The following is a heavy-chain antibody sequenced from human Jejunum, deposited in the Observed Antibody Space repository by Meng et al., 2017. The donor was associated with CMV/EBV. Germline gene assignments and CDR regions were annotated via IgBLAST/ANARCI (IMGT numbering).Heavy chain of an antibody. Sequence: VPLAESGGGGVQPAGSLRLSCAASGFIFTTSRIHWVRQAPGNGMQWVAFIDSDGNKDYYTYSVKGRFTISRDNSKNTVFLQMDSLRPADSAIYYCAKDIDYWGRGTLVTVSS. CDR1: GFIFTTSR. CDR3: AKDIDY. V-gene: IGHV3-30*02. J-gene: IGHJ4*02. CDR2: IDSDGNKD.